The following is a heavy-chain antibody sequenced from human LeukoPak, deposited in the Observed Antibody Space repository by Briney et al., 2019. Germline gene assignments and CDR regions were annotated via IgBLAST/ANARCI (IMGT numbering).Heavy chain of an antibody. D-gene: IGHD2-2*01. J-gene: IGHJ4*02. CDR1: GFTFSSYS. CDR3: ARGSCSSTSCYGGVFDY. CDR2: ISSSSGYI. Sequence: GGALRLSCAASGFTFSSYSMNWVRQAPGKGLELVSSISSSSGYIYYADSVKGRFTISRDNAKNSLYLQMNSLRAEDTAVYYCARGSCSSTSCYGGVFDYWGQGTLVTVSS. V-gene: IGHV3-21*01.